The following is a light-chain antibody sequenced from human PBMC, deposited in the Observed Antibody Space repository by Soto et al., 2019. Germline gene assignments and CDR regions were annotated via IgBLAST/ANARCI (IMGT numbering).Light chain of an antibody. CDR1: HSVSSSY. CDR3: QQYGYSFWT. V-gene: IGKV3-20*01. Sequence: EIVLTQSPGTLSLSPGERATLSCRASHSVSSSYLAWYQQKPGQDPRLLIYSASSRATGIPDRFSGSGSGADYTLTISRLEPEDSAMYYCQQYGYSFWTFGQGTKVDIK. J-gene: IGKJ1*01. CDR2: SAS.